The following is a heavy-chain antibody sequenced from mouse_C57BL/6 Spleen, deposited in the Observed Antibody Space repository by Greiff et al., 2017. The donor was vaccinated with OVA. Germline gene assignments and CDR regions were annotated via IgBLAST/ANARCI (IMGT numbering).Heavy chain of an antibody. J-gene: IGHJ2*01. CDR2: ISSGSSTI. D-gene: IGHD2-3*01. V-gene: IGHV5-17*01. CDR1: GFTFSDYG. Sequence: EVKLVESGGGLVKPGGSLKLSCAASGFTFSDYGMHWVRQAPEKGLEWVAYISSGSSTIYYADTVKGRFTISRDNAKNTLFLQMTSLRSEDTAMYYCAREYDGYPYYFDHWGKGPTLTVSS. CDR3: AREYDGYPYYFDH.